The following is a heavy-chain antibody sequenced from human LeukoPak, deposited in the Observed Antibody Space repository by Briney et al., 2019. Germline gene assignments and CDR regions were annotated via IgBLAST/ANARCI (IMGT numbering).Heavy chain of an antibody. J-gene: IGHJ4*02. Sequence: GGSLRLSCAASGFTFSSYGMHWVRQAPGKGLEWVSYISTSSSTTYYADSVKGRFTISSDNAKNSLYLQMNSLRAEDTAVYYCARDIRYCSSASCYMDYWGQGTLVTVSS. V-gene: IGHV3-48*01. CDR3: ARDIRYCSSASCYMDY. D-gene: IGHD2-2*02. CDR1: GFTFSSYG. CDR2: ISTSSSTT.